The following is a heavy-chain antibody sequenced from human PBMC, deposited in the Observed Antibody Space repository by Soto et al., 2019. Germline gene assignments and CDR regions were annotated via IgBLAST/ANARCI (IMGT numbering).Heavy chain of an antibody. D-gene: IGHD3-3*01. J-gene: IGHJ5*02. CDR3: ARDGDPGYSFWSGPLGGCRFDP. CDR1: GGTFGNTA. Sequence: QVQLVQSGAEVKEPGSSVNVSCKTSGGTFGNTAVTWVRQAPGQGLEWIGGIVPMFGTADYAQKFRGRVTIPADESTSTAYMELSSLRSDDTAVYYCARDGDPGYSFWSGPLGGCRFDPWGQGTLVTVSS. CDR2: IVPMFGTA. V-gene: IGHV1-69*12.